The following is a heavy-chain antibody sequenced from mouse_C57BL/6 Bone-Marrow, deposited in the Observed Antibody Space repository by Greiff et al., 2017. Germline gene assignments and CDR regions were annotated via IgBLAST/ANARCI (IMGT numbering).Heavy chain of an antibody. D-gene: IGHD3-2*02. Sequence: QVQLQQPGAELVKPGASVKMSCKASGYTFTSYWITWVKQRPGQGLERIGDIYPGSGSTNYNEKFKSKATLTVDTSSSTAYMQLSSLTSEDSAVYYCAVDSSGYGWFAYWGQGTLVTVSA. CDR2: IYPGSGST. CDR1: GYTFTSYW. V-gene: IGHV1-55*01. J-gene: IGHJ3*01. CDR3: AVDSSGYGWFAY.